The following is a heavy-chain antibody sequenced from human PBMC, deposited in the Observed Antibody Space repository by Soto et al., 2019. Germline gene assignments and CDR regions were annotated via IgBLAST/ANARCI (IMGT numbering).Heavy chain of an antibody. V-gene: IGHV3-74*01. CDR1: GFNFSRFW. CDR2: INSDGSRT. D-gene: IGHD2-2*01. Sequence: GGSLRLSCTASGFNFSRFWTPWVRQVPGRGLVWVSHINSDGSRTSYADSVKGRFTISRANAKNTLFLQMNSLRAEDAAVYSCAKAGYCVSTSCYFPFDYWGQGTPVTVSS. CDR3: AKAGYCVSTSCYFPFDY. J-gene: IGHJ4*02.